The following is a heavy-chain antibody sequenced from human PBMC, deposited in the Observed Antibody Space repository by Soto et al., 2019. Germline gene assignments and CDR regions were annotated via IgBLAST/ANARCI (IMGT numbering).Heavy chain of an antibody. CDR1: GGTFSSYA. Sequence: QVQLVQSGAEVKKPGSSVKVSCKASGGTFSSYAITWVRQAPGQGLEWMGGIIPIFGTANYAQKFQGRVTITADESTSTAYMELGRLISEDTAVYYWARGMGLSSGYYPYWFAPWCQGTLVTVSS. D-gene: IGHD3-22*01. J-gene: IGHJ5*02. CDR2: IIPIFGTA. V-gene: IGHV1-69*12. CDR3: ARGMGLSSGYYPYWFAP.